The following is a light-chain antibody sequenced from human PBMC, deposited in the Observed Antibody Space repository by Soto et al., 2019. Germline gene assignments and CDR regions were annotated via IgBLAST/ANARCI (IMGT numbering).Light chain of an antibody. V-gene: IGLV2-14*01. J-gene: IGLJ1*01. Sequence: QSVLTQPASVSGSPGQSVAISCTGTSSYVAAYNFVSWYQQHPGKAPKLMVFDVSNRPSGVSDRFSGSKSGNTASLTISGLQAEDEADYYCSSYTSGGNYVFGTGTRSPS. CDR2: DVS. CDR1: SSYVAAYNF. CDR3: SSYTSGGNYV.